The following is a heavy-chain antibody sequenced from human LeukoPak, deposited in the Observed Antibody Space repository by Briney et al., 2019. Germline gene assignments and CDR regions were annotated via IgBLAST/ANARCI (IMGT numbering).Heavy chain of an antibody. V-gene: IGHV1-3*01. CDR3: ARGRLRSEFDY. Sequence: ASVKVSCKASGYSFTSYAMHWVRQASGQRLEWMGWINAGNGNTKYSQKFQGRVTITRDTSASTAYMELSSLRSEDTAVYYCARGRLRSEFDYWGQGTLVTVSS. D-gene: IGHD4-17*01. CDR1: GYSFTSYA. J-gene: IGHJ4*02. CDR2: INAGNGNT.